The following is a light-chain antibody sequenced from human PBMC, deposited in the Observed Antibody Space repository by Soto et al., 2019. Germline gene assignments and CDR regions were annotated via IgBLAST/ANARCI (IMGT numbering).Light chain of an antibody. Sequence: EIVLTQSPGTLPLSPGERATLSCRASQSVSSNYLVWYQQKPGQAPRPLIYGASSRATGIQDRFSGSGSGTDFTLTISRLEPEDFAVYYCQQYANSPFTFGQGTKLEIK. J-gene: IGKJ2*01. CDR2: GAS. CDR1: QSVSSNY. CDR3: QQYANSPFT. V-gene: IGKV3-20*01.